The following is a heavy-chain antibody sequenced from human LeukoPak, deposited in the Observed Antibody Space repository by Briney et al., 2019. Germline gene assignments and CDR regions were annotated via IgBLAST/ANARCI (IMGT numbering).Heavy chain of an antibody. CDR1: GYSFTSYY. D-gene: IGHD3-10*01. J-gene: IGHJ4*02. V-gene: IGHV1-69*04. CDR3: ARGRNYYGSGSYYSGVDY. Sequence: SVKVSCKASGYSFTSYYIHWVRQAPGQGLEWMGRIIPILGIANYAQKFQGRVTITADKSTSTAYMELSSLRSEDTAVYYCARGRNYYGSGSYYSGVDYWGQGTLVTVSS. CDR2: IIPILGIA.